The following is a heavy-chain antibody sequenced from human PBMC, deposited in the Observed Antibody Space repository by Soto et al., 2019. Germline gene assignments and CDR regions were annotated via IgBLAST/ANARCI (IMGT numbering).Heavy chain of an antibody. CDR2: ITHLGTT. CDR1: GGPFSGYY. CDR3: ATRGGGGYAFYFDY. V-gene: IGHV4-34*01. D-gene: IGHD1-26*01. Sequence: QVQLQQWGAGLLKPSETLSLTCAVYGGPFSGYYWSWVRQSRRKGLAWIGEITHLGTTHSNPSLKSRVTISVDTSNRHFSLKLSSVTSADTAVYYFATRGGGGYAFYFDYWGHGTLVTVSS. J-gene: IGHJ4*01.